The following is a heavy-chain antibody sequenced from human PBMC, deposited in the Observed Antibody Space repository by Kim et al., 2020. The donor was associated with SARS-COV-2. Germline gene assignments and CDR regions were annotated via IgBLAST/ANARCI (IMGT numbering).Heavy chain of an antibody. J-gene: IGHJ6*01. V-gene: IGHV3-11*01. D-gene: IGHD1-1*01. CDR3: ARTGAPGEAGNYYYSDD. Sequence: GGSLRLSCAVSGFSFSDYYMTWIRQAPGRGLEWISYISGTGSISLYADSVKGRFTISRDNAKNSLYLQMNSLRAEDAAVYYCARTGAPGEAGNYYYSDD. CDR2: ISGTGSIS. CDR1: GFSFSDYY.